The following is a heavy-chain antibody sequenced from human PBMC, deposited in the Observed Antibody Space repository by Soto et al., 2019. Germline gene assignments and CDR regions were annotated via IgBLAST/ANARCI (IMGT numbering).Heavy chain of an antibody. CDR1: GGSFSGYY. V-gene: IGHV4-34*01. D-gene: IGHD6-13*01. J-gene: IGHJ5*02. CDR3: ARGHAGGIAAAGNNWFDP. Sequence: SETLSLTCAVYGGSFSGYYWSWIRQPPGKGLEWIGEINHSGSTNYNPSLKSRVTISVDTSKNQFSLKLSSVTAADTAVYYCARGHAGGIAAAGNNWFDPWGQGTLVT. CDR2: INHSGST.